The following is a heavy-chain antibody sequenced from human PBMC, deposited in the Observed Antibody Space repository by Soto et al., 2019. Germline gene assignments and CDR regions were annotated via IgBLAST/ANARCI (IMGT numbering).Heavy chain of an antibody. V-gene: IGHV2-5*02. CDR2: IYWDDDK. CDR1: GFSLTTSGVG. J-gene: IGHJ6*02. D-gene: IGHD6-6*01. CDR3: TLVRHRYYYYAMVF. Sequence: SGPTLVNPTQTLTLTCTFSGFSLTTSGVGVGWIRQPPGKALEWLALIYWDDDKRYNPSLKTRLTITKDTSKNQVVLTMTNVDPEYTATYDCTLVRHRYYYYAMVFWCPGTMVTLAS.